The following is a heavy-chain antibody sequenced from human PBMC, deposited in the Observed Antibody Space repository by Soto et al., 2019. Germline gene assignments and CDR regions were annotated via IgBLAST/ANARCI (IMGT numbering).Heavy chain of an antibody. V-gene: IGHV4-34*01. Sequence: SETLSLTCAVYGESFSGYYWSWIRQPPGKGLEWIGEINHSGSTNYNPSLKRRVTISVDTSKNQLSLAVTSVTAADTAASDYRGTLEGVAATLDYWGQGTRVTVS. CDR2: INHSGST. CDR3: RGTLEGVAATLDY. D-gene: IGHD2-15*01. CDR1: GESFSGYY. J-gene: IGHJ4*02.